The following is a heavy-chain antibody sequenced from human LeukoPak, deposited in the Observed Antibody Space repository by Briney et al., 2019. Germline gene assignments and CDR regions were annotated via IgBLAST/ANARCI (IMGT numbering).Heavy chain of an antibody. Sequence: GGSLRLSCAASGFTFSSYAMSWVRQAPGKGLEWVSAISGSGGSTYYADSVKGWFTISRDNSKNTLYPQMNSLRAEDTAVYYCAKYAFQGVIKRSLFDYWGQGTLVTVSS. CDR2: ISGSGGST. J-gene: IGHJ4*02. V-gene: IGHV3-23*01. CDR1: GFTFSSYA. D-gene: IGHD3-10*01. CDR3: AKYAFQGVIKRSLFDY.